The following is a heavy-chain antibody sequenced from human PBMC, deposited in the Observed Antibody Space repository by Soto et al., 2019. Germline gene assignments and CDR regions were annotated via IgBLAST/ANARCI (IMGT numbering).Heavy chain of an antibody. Sequence: QVQLQESGPGLVKPSETLSLTCTVSGGSISGFYWNWIRQPPGKGLEWIGYIYYSGTTNYNPSLKSRVTISVDTSKNQFSLSLSSVTAADTAVYYCARGSRGYSYEDYWGQGTLVTVSS. D-gene: IGHD5-18*01. CDR1: GGSISGFY. V-gene: IGHV4-59*01. CDR2: IYYSGTT. J-gene: IGHJ4*02. CDR3: ARGSRGYSYEDY.